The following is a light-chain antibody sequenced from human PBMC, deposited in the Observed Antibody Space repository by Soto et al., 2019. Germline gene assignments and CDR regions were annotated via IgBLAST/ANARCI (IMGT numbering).Light chain of an antibody. CDR3: AIWDDSVDGWV. Sequence: QSVLTQPPSESEAPGQRVTISCSGSNVGNKAVNWYQQLPGKAPKLLLYYDDMLSSGVSDRFSGSKSGTSASLAISGLQNDDDGDYYCAIWDDSVDGWVFGGGTKLTVL. CDR1: NVGNKA. V-gene: IGLV1-36*01. J-gene: IGLJ3*02. CDR2: YDD.